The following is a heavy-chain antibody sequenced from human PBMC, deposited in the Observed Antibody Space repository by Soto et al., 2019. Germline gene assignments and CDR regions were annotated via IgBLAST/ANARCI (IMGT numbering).Heavy chain of an antibody. J-gene: IGHJ5*02. CDR1: GFTFDDYA. D-gene: IGHD1-1*01. Sequence: EVQLVESGGGLVQPGRSLRLSCAASGFTFDDYAMHWVRQAPGKGLEWVSGVSWNSGNIAYAVSVKGRFTISRDNAKKSLYLQMNSLRPEDTALYYCAKTRELGKCGLPCPDNFPFDPWGQGTLVTVSS. CDR3: AKTRELGKCGLPCPDNFPFDP. CDR2: VSWNSGNI. V-gene: IGHV3-9*01.